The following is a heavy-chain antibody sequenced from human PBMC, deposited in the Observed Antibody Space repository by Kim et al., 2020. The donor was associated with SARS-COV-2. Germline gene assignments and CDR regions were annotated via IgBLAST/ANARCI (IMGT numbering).Heavy chain of an antibody. CDR1: GYTFTGYY. J-gene: IGHJ4*02. CDR3: ASPIRLLRLGELSLGGGFDY. D-gene: IGHD3-16*02. CDR2: INPNSGGT. V-gene: IGHV1-2*02. Sequence: ASVKVSCKASGYTFTGYYMHWVRQAPGQGLEWMGWINPNSGGTNYAQKFQGRVTMTRDTSISTASMELSRLRSDDTAGYYCASPIRLLRLGELSLGGGFDYWGQGTLVTVSS.